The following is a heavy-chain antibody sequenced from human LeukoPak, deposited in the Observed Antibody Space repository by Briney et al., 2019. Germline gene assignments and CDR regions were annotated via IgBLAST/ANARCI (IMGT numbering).Heavy chain of an antibody. CDR1: GFTFDDYG. CDR2: INWNGGST. J-gene: IGHJ5*02. V-gene: IGHV3-20*04. Sequence: GGSLRLSCAASGFTFDDYGMSWVRQAPGKGLEWVSGINWNGGSTGYADSVKGRFTISRDNAKNSLYLQMNSLRAEDTALYYCARKHSGYSSSWYHPLWFDPWGQGILVTVSS. D-gene: IGHD6-13*01. CDR3: ARKHSGYSSSWYHPLWFDP.